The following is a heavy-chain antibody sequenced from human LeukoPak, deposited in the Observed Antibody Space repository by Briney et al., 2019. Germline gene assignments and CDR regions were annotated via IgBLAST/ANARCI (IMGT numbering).Heavy chain of an antibody. CDR2: IEYDGSYK. J-gene: IGHJ4*02. Sequence: GGSLRLSCAASGFTFDDYGMHWVRQAPGKGLEWVTFIEYDGSYKYYADSVKGRFTISRDDSENTLFLQMSSLRAEDTAVYYCARARRGTAFDFWGQGALVTVSS. V-gene: IGHV3-30*03. CDR1: GFTFDDYG. D-gene: IGHD3-16*01. CDR3: ARARRGTAFDF.